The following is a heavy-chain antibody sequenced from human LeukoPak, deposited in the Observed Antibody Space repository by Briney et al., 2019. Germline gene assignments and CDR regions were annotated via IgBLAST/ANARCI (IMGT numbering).Heavy chain of an antibody. Sequence: APVKVSCKASGYTFINNAVNWVRQAPGQSLEWMGWINAGNGNTKYSQKFQDRVTITRDASASTAYMELSSLRSDDMAVYYCARGIWTSHTVGYYFDNWGQGTLVTVSS. V-gene: IGHV1-3*01. D-gene: IGHD6-13*01. CDR1: GYTFINNA. CDR2: INAGNGNT. CDR3: ARGIWTSHTVGYYFDN. J-gene: IGHJ4*02.